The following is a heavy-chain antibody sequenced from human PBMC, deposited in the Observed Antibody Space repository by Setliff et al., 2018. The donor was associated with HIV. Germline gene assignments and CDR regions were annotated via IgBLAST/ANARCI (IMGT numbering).Heavy chain of an antibody. CDR2: IYTSGST. D-gene: IGHD1-20*01. CDR3: ARVRFNFDNVRCFDL. V-gene: IGHV4-4*09. CDR1: GGSISGYY. Sequence: SETLSLTCTVSGGSISGYYWSWIRQPPGKGLEWIGYIYTSGSTHYNPSLKSRVTISVDTSKNQFSLKLGSVTAADTAVYYCARVRFNFDNVRCFDLWGPGTLVTVSS. J-gene: IGHJ2*01.